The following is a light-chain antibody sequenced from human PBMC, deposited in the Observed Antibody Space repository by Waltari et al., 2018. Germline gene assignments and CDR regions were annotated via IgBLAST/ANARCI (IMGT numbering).Light chain of an antibody. J-gene: IGLJ1*01. CDR3: TSFSSDSTPLV. Sequence: QSALTQPASVSGSLGQSITMSCTGTSRDIGIYHYVSWYQQHPGKAPKLLSYDVSNRPSGVSNRFSGSKSGNTASLTISGLQSEDEADYYCTSFSSDSTPLVFGTGTRVTV. CDR2: DVS. CDR1: SRDIGIYHY. V-gene: IGLV2-14*03.